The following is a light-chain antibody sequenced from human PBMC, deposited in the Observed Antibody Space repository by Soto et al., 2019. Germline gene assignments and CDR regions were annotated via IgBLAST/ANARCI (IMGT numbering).Light chain of an antibody. CDR2: GAS. J-gene: IGKJ1*01. CDR3: QQYNNWARR. Sequence: KVRTQSPATLSGSPGERITLSCRDSTRTSTNLAWYQRKPGQAPRLLINGASTRVTGIPARFSGSGSGTQFTLTINSLQSEDFAVYYCQQYNNWARRFGQGTKVDI. CDR1: TRTSTN. V-gene: IGKV3-15*01.